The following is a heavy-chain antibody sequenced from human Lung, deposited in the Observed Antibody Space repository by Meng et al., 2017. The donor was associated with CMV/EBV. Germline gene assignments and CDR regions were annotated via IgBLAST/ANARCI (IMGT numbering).Heavy chain of an antibody. CDR3: GRGACSSTSCYRYYYYGMDV. J-gene: IGHJ6*02. CDR2: IIPILGIA. CDR1: GGTFSSYA. V-gene: IGHV1-69*10. D-gene: IGHD2-2*01. Sequence: SVXVSXKASGGTFSSYAISWVRQAPGQGLEWMGGIIPILGIANYAQKFQGRVTITADKSTSTAYMELSILRSEDTAVYYCGRGACSSTSCYRYYYYGMDVWGQGTTVTVSS.